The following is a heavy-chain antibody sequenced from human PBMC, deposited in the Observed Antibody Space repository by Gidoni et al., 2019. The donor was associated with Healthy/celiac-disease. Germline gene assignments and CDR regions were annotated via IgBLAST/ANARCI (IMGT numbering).Heavy chain of an antibody. D-gene: IGHD3-22*01. V-gene: IGHV3-30*18. CDR3: AKDYYDSSGQYYFDY. J-gene: IGHJ4*02. CDR2: ISYDGSNK. Sequence: LEWVAVISYDGSNKYYADSVKGRFTISRDNSKNTLYLQINSLRAEDTAVYYCAKDYYDSSGQYYFDYWGQGTLVTVSS.